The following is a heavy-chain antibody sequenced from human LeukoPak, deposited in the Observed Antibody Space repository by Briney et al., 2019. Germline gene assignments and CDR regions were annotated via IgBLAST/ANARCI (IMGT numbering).Heavy chain of an antibody. J-gene: IGHJ4*02. CDR2: INHSGST. V-gene: IGHV4-34*01. CDR1: GGSFSGYY. D-gene: IGHD6-13*01. CDR3: ARSSSWLRDFDY. Sequence: SETLSLTCAVYGGSFSGYYCSWIRQPPGKGLEWIGEINHSGSTNYNPSLKSRVTISVDTSKNQFSLKLSSVTAADTAVYYCARSSSWLRDFDYWGQGTLVTVSS.